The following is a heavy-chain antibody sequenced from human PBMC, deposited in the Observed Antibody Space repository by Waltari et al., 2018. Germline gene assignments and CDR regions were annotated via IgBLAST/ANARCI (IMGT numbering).Heavy chain of an antibody. D-gene: IGHD3-16*01. CDR1: GFTFSRNW. CDR3: ARDAARGTIDY. CDR2: IKHDGSEE. Sequence: EVQLVQSGGGLVQPGGSLRLSCAASGFTFSRNWMSWVRQAPGKGLEWVGNIKHDGSEEWYVDAVKGRFTISRDNPKNSLYLQINGLRAEDTSVYYCARDAARGTIDYWGQGTQVTVSS. J-gene: IGHJ4*02. V-gene: IGHV3-7*01.